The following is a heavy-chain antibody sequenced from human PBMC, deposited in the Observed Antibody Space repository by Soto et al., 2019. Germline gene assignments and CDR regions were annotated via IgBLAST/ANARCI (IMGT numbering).Heavy chain of an antibody. D-gene: IGHD3-16*01. CDR1: GGTFSTFG. Sequence: ASVKVSCKASGGTFSTFGISWVRQAPGQGLEWMGGIIPFFGTAKYSQKFEDRISITTDESTNTVYMDLRSLTSEDTAIYYCARSAPMDAGDKYYYDFWGQGALVTVSS. CDR2: IIPFFGTA. V-gene: IGHV1-69*05. CDR3: ARSAPMDAGDKYYYDF. J-gene: IGHJ4*02.